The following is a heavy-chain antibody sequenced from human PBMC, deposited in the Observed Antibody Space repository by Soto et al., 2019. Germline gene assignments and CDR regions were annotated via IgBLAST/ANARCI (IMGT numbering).Heavy chain of an antibody. J-gene: IGHJ6*02. Sequence: QEQLVQSGVEVKKPGSSVNVSCKASGNTFTNFAINWVRQAPGHGLEWVGAIIPVFGTTNCAQRLQGRVTISADERTNTVYMELSNLRSDDTAVYFCARDRAGVAAFMDVWGQGTTVIVS. V-gene: IGHV1-69*01. CDR3: ARDRAGVAAFMDV. CDR2: IIPVFGTT. D-gene: IGHD2-15*01. CDR1: GNTFTNFA.